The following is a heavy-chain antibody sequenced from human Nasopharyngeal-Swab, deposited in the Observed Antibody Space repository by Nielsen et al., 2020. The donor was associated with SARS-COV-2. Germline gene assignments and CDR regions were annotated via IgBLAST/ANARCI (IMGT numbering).Heavy chain of an antibody. V-gene: IGHV3-53*01. J-gene: IGHJ3*02. D-gene: IGHD6-19*01. CDR1: GFTVSSNY. CDR2: IYSGGST. CDR3: ARGFYSSGWFSHAFDI. Sequence: GESLKISCAASGFTVSSNYMSWVRQAPGKGLEWVSVIYSGGSTYYADSVKGRFTISRDNSRNTLYLQMNSLSAEDTAVYYCARGFYSSGWFSHAFDIWGQETMVTVSS.